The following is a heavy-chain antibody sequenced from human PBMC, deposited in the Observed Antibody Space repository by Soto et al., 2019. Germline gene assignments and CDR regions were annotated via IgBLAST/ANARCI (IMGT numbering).Heavy chain of an antibody. CDR2: IYPGDSDT. V-gene: IGHV5-51*01. J-gene: IGHJ4*02. D-gene: IGHD1-26*01. CDR3: ARGPVDMAATDSYYFDY. CDR1: GYSFTSYW. Sequence: GESLKISCKGSGYSFTSYWIGWVRQMPGKGLEWMGIIYPGDSDTRYSPSFQGQVTISADKSISTAYLQWSSLKASDTAIYYCARGPVDMAATDSYYFDYWGQGTLVTVSS.